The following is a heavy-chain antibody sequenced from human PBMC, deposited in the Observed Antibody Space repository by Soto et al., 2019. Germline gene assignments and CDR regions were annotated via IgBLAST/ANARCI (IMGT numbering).Heavy chain of an antibody. CDR3: ARSQGYCSSTSCYTSLSYYYGMDV. CDR1: GYSISSGYY. J-gene: IGHJ6*02. V-gene: IGHV4-38-2*01. CDR2: IYHSGST. Sequence: SETLSLTCAVSGYSISSGYYWGWIRQPPGKGLEWIGSIYHSGSTYYNPSLKSRVTISVDTSKNQFSLKLSSVTAADTAVYYCARSQGYCSSTSCYTSLSYYYGMDVWGQGTTVTVSS. D-gene: IGHD2-2*02.